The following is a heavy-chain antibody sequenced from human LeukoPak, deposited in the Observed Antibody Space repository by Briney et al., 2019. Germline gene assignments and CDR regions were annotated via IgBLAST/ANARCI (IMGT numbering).Heavy chain of an antibody. J-gene: IGHJ4*02. CDR2: IFPSGGEI. Sequence: GGSLRLSCAASGFTFSTFAMIWVRQPPGKGLEWVSSIFPSGGEIHYADSVRGRFTISRDNSKSTLSLQMNSLRAENTAIYYCATYRQVLLPFESWGQGTLVTVSS. D-gene: IGHD2-8*02. CDR3: ATYRQVLLPFES. V-gene: IGHV3-23*01. CDR1: GFTFSTFA.